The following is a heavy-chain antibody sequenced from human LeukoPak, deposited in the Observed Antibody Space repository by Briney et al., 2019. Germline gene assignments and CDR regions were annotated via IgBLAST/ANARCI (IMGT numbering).Heavy chain of an antibody. V-gene: IGHV4-39*01. CDR3: VRHRDGYSYGWYYYYMDV. CDR2: IYYSGST. CDR1: GGSISSYY. J-gene: IGHJ6*03. D-gene: IGHD5-18*01. Sequence: SETLSLTCTVSGGSISSYYWGWIRQPPGKGLEWIGSIYYSGSTYYNPSLKSRVTISVDTSKNQFSLKLSSVTAADTAVYYCVRHRDGYSYGWYYYYMDVWGKGTTVTVSS.